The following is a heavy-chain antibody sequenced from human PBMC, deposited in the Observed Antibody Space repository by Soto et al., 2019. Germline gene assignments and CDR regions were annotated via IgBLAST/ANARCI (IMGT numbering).Heavy chain of an antibody. D-gene: IGHD4-17*01. V-gene: IGHV1-2*02. J-gene: IGHJ4*02. CDR2: IIPDSGGT. CDR3: TRDPGHDYGEYYYDL. CDR1: GYTFRDFY. Sequence: QVQLVQSGAEVKKPGASLTVSCEASGYTFRDFYIHWVRQAPAQGLEWMGWIIPDSGGTLYAQTFQGRVTMTRDTSTGTAYLTLSSLRSGDTALYYCTRDPGHDYGEYYYDLWGQGTLVTVSS.